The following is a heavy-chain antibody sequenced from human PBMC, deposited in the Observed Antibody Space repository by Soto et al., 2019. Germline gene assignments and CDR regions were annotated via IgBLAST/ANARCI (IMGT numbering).Heavy chain of an antibody. D-gene: IGHD2-15*01. J-gene: IGHJ3*02. CDR3: ARGLREGDRGAFDI. V-gene: IGHV4-34*01. Sequence: SETLSLTCAVYGGSFSGYYWSWIRQPPGKGLEWIGEINHSGSTNYNPSLKSRVTISVDTSKNQFSLKLSSVTAADTAVYYCARGLREGDRGAFDIWGQRTMVTVSS. CDR1: GGSFSGYY. CDR2: INHSGST.